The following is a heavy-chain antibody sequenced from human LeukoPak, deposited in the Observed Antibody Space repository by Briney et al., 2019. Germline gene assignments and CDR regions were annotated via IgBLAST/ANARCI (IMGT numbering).Heavy chain of an antibody. V-gene: IGHV3-74*01. D-gene: IGHD2-8*02. CDR3: ARSVNYFDTGDQDY. Sequence: GGSLRLSCAASGFTFSGYWMHWVRQAPGKGLVWVSRTNRDDSDTSYADSVKGRFTISRDKAKSTLYLQMNSLRVEDTAVYYCARSVNYFDTGDQDYWGQGTLVTVSS. J-gene: IGHJ4*02. CDR2: TNRDDSDT. CDR1: GFTFSGYW.